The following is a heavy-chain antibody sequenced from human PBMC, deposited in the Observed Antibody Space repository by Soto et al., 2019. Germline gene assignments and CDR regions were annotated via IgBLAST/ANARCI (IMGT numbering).Heavy chain of an antibody. V-gene: IGHV4-34*01. D-gene: IGHD2-21*01. CDR2: INHSGST. J-gene: IGHJ4*02. CDR3: ATYSQLQSTPPSFDY. CDR1: GGSFSGYY. Sequence: PSETLSLTCAVYGGSFSGYYWSWIRQPPGKGLEWIGAINHSGSTNYNPSLESRVTISADKPISTAYLQWSSLKASDTAMYYCATYSQLQSTPPSFDYWGQGTLVTVSS.